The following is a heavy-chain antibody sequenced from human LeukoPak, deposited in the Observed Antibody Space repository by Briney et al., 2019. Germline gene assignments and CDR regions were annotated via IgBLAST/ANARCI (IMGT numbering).Heavy chain of an antibody. CDR2: ISAYNGNT. CDR3: ARGQSIAAAGTVDY. J-gene: IGHJ4*02. CDR1: GYTFTSYG. Sequence: ASVKVSCKASGYTFTSYGISWVRQAPGQGLEWMGWISAYNGNTNYAQKLQGRVTMTTDTSTSTAYMELRSLRSDDTSVYYCARGQSIAAAGTVDYWGQGTLVTVSP. D-gene: IGHD6-13*01. V-gene: IGHV1-18*01.